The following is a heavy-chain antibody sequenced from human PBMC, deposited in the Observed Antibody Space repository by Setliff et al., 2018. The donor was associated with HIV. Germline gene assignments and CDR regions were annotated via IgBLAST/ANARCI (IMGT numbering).Heavy chain of an antibody. CDR1: GFTFSSYA. J-gene: IGHJ4*02. D-gene: IGHD6-19*01. Sequence: PGGSLRLSCAASGFTFSSYAMHWVRQAPGKGLEWVAVISYDGSNKYYADSVKGRFTISRDNSKNTLYLQMNSLRAEDPAVYYCARGFSSGWYGFDYWGQGTLVTVSS. V-gene: IGHV3-30*01. CDR2: ISYDGSNK. CDR3: ARGFSSGWYGFDY.